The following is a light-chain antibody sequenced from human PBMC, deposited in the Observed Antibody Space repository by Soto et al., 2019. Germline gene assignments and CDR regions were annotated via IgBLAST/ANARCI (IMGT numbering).Light chain of an antibody. CDR2: AAS. V-gene: IGKV1-12*01. CDR1: QSVSGW. J-gene: IGKJ1*01. Sequence: DIQMTQSPSTLSASVGDTVTVTCRASQSVSGWLAWYQQKPGEAPKLLIYAASSLQSGVPSRFSGSGSGTDFTLTINNLEPEDFEIYFCQQTSSFPRTFGQGAKVDIK. CDR3: QQTSSFPRT.